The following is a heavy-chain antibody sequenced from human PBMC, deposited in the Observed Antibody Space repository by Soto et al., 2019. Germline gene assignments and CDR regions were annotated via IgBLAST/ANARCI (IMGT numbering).Heavy chain of an antibody. CDR2: INPNSGGT. Sequence: ADSVKVSCKASGYTFTGYYMHWVRQAPGQGLEWMGWINPNSGGTNYAQKFQGRVTMTRDTSISTAYMELSRLRSDDTALYYCARAKSYSNLFDYWGQGTLVTVSS. D-gene: IGHD4-4*01. CDR3: ARAKSYSNLFDY. J-gene: IGHJ4*02. CDR1: GYTFTGYY. V-gene: IGHV1-2*02.